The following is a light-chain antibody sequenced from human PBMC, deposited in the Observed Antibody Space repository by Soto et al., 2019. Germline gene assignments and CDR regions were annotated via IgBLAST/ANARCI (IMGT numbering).Light chain of an antibody. V-gene: IGLV6-57*03. J-gene: IGLJ2*01. CDR2: EDN. CDR3: QSYASSTVSVV. Sequence: NFMLTQPHSVSESPGKTVTISCTRSSGSIASNYVQWYQQRPGSAPTTVIYEDNQRPSWIPDRFSDSIDISSNSASLNISELKTEDEDDYYCQSYASSTVSVVFGGRTKVTVL. CDR1: SGSIASNY.